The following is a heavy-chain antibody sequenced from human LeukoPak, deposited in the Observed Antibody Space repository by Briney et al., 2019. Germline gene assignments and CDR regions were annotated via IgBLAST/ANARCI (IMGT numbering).Heavy chain of an antibody. Sequence: PGGSLRLSCAASGFAFNTYGMSWVRQAPGKGLEWVSAISGNGGTTYYADSVKGRFTISRDNSKNTLYLKMSSLGAEDTAVYYCAKDKGWGLDYWGQGTLVT. V-gene: IGHV3-23*01. CDR2: ISGNGGTT. D-gene: IGHD1-26*01. CDR1: GFAFNTYG. J-gene: IGHJ4*02. CDR3: AKDKGWGLDY.